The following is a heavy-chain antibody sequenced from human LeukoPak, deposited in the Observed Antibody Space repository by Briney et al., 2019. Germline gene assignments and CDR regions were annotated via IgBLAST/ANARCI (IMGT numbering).Heavy chain of an antibody. J-gene: IGHJ6*02. CDR2: IYTSGST. D-gene: IGHD2-15*01. CDR3: ARRAAGGSSHYGMDV. V-gene: IGHV4-61*02. Sequence: SETLSLTCTVSGGSISSGSYYWSWIRQPAGKGLEWIGRIYTSGSTNYNPSLKSRVTISVDTSKNQFSLKLSSVTAADTAVYYCARRAAGGSSHYGMDVWGQGTTVTVSS. CDR1: GGSISSGSYY.